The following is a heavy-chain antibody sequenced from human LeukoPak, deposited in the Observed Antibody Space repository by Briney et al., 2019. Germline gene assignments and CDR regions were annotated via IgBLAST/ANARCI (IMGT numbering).Heavy chain of an antibody. CDR3: AMGPMIVVVINYFDY. J-gene: IGHJ4*02. V-gene: IGHV3-23*01. CDR1: GFTFSSYA. CDR2: ISGSGGST. Sequence: GGSLRLSCAASGFTFSSYAMSWVRQAPGKGLEWVSAISGSGGSTYYADSVKGRFTISRDNSKNTLYLQMNSLRAEDTAVYYCAMGPMIVVVINYFDYWGQGTLVTVSS. D-gene: IGHD3-22*01.